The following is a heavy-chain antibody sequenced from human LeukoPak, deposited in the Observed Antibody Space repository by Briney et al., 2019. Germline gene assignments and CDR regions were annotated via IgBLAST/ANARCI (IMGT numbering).Heavy chain of an antibody. J-gene: IGHJ3*02. CDR2: IYYSGST. D-gene: IGHD3-22*01. CDR1: GGSISSYY. Sequence: PSETLSLTCTVSGGSISSYYWSWIRQPPGKGLEWIGYIYYSGSTNYNPSLKSRVTISVDTSKNQFSLKLSSVTAADTAVYYCAREAYYYDSSGPNGSDAFDIWGQGTMVTVSS. V-gene: IGHV4-59*01. CDR3: AREAYYYDSSGPNGSDAFDI.